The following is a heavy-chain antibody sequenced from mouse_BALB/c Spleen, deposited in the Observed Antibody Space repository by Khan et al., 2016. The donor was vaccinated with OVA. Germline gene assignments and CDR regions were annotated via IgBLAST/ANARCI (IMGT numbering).Heavy chain of an antibody. CDR3: ARQPYYHYNIMDY. Sequence: QVQLKQSGPGLVAPSQSLSITCTISGFSLTNYGVHWVRQPPGKGLEWLVVIWNDGSKTYNSALKSRLTISKNNSKIQVFLKMNSRQTDDTAMYFCARQPYYHYNIMDYWGQGTSVTVSS. CDR1: GFSLTNYG. V-gene: IGHV2-6-1*01. CDR2: IWNDGSK. J-gene: IGHJ4*01. D-gene: IGHD2-10*01.